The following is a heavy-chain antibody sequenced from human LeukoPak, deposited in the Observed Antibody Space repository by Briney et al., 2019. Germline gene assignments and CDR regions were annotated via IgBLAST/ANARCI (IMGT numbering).Heavy chain of an antibody. Sequence: PGGSLRLSCAASAFTFSSYAMSWVRQAPGKGLEWVSVISGSGGGRYYADSVKGRFTISRDNSKNTLYLQMNSLRAEDTAVYYCAKXXASAWIXAXHIWGXXXXVTV. J-gene: IGHJ3*02. CDR2: ISGSGGGR. CDR1: AFTFSSYA. V-gene: IGHV3-23*01. D-gene: IGHD6-13*01. CDR3: AKXXASAWIXAXHI.